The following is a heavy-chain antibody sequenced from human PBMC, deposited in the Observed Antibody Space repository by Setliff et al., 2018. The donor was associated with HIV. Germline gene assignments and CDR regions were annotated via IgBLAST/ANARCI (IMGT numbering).Heavy chain of an antibody. V-gene: IGHV1-2*04. Sequence: ASVKVSCKASGYTFTGYYMHWVRQAPGQGLEWMGWINPNSGGTNYAQRFQGWVTMTRDTSISTAYMELSRLRSDDTAVYYCARGGLGGDYGVGVFYYYYYGMDVWGQGTTVTVSS. CDR1: GYTFTGYY. D-gene: IGHD4-17*01. CDR2: INPNSGGT. CDR3: ARGGLGGDYGVGVFYYYYYGMDV. J-gene: IGHJ6*02.